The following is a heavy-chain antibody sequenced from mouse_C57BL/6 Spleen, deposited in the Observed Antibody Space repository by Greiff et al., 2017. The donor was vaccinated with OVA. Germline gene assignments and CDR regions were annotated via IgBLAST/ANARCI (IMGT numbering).Heavy chain of an antibody. V-gene: IGHV1-26*01. D-gene: IGHD4-1*01. CDR1: GYTFTDYY. CDR3: ARARLGLAWFAY. CDR2: INPNNGGT. J-gene: IGHJ3*01. Sequence: EVQLQQSGPELVKPGASVKISCKASGYTFTDYYMNWVKQSHGKSLEWIGDINPNNGGTSYNQKFKGKATLTVDKSSSTAYMELRSLTSEDSAVYYCARARLGLAWFAYWGQGTLVTVSA.